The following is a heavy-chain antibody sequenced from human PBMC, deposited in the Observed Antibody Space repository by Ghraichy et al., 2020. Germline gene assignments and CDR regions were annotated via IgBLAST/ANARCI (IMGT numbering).Heavy chain of an antibody. V-gene: IGHV3-53*01. D-gene: IGHD6-13*01. CDR3: ARSAHSGIAAAASYFDY. CDR1: GFTVSSNY. CDR2: IYSGGST. J-gene: IGHJ4*02. Sequence: GESLNISCAASGFTVSSNYMSWVRQAPGKGLEWVSVIYSGGSTYYADSVKGRFTISRDNSKNTLYLQMNSLRAEDTAVYYCARSAHSGIAAAASYFDYWGQGTLVTVSS.